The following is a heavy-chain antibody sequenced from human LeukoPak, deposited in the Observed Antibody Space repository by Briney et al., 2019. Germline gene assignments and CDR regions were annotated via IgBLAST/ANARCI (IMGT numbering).Heavy chain of an antibody. CDR1: GGSFSGYY. V-gene: IGHV4-34*01. D-gene: IGHD6-19*01. CDR2: INRSGST. CDR3: ARATYSSGWDYYYYYMDV. J-gene: IGHJ6*03. Sequence: SETLSLTCAVYGGSFSGYYWSWIRQPPGKGLEWIGVINRSGSTNYNPSLKSRVTISVDTSKNQFSLKLSSVTAADTAVYYCARATYSSGWDYYYYYMDVWGKGTTVTVSS.